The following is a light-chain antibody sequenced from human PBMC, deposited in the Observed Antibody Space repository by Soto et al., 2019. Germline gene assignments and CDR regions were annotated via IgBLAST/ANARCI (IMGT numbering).Light chain of an antibody. J-gene: IGLJ2*01. CDR3: QSYDSSLFGV. CDR1: SSNIGAGFD. CDR2: GNH. Sequence: QSVLTQPPSVSGAPGHSVTISCTGSSSNIGAGFDVHWYQQLPGTAPKFLIYGNHNRPSGVPDRFSGSKSGTSASLVITWLLGEDEGDDYCQSYDSSLFGVFGGGTKVTVL. V-gene: IGLV1-40*01.